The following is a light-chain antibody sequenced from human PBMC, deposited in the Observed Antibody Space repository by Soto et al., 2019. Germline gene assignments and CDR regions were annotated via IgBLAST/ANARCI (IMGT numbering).Light chain of an antibody. CDR3: SSYTSSSTYV. V-gene: IGLV2-18*02. Sequence: QSALTQPPSVSGSPGQSVTISCTGASSDVGSYNRVSWYQQFPATAPKLLIYEVSNRPSGVPDRFSGSKSGNTASLTISGLQAEDEADYYCSSYTSSSTYVFGTGTRSPS. J-gene: IGLJ1*01. CDR1: SSDVGSYNR. CDR2: EVS.